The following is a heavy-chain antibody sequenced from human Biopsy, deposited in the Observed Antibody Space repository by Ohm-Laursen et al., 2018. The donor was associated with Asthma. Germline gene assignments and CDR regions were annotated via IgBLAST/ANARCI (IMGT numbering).Heavy chain of an antibody. Sequence: VKISCKAPGGTFSNFAISWVRQAPGQGLEWLGGIMTVFGTTNYAQKFQGRVTITADESTSTAYMEVTSLRSEDTAIYYCARCQVGYSSGWSLLLKKIYYSGMDVWGQGTAVTVS. D-gene: IGHD6-19*01. CDR2: IMTVFGTT. J-gene: IGHJ6*02. CDR1: GGTFSNFA. V-gene: IGHV1-69*13. CDR3: ARCQVGYSSGWSLLLKKIYYSGMDV.